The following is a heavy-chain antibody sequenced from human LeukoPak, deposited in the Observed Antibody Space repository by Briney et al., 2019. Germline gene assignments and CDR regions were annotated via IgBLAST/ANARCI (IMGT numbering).Heavy chain of an antibody. CDR2: ISWNSGSI. CDR3: AKDINRWENYYYYGMDV. Sequence: PGGSLRLSCAASGFTFDDYAMHWVRQAPGKGLEWVSGISWNSGSIGYADSVKGRFTISRDNAKNSLYLQMNSLRAEDTALYYCAKDINRWENYYYYGMDVWGQGTTVTVSS. D-gene: IGHD1-26*01. J-gene: IGHJ6*02. CDR1: GFTFDDYA. V-gene: IGHV3-9*01.